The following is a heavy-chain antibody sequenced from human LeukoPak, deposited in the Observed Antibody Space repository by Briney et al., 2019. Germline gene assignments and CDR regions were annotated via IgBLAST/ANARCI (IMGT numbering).Heavy chain of an antibody. J-gene: IGHJ4*02. V-gene: IGHV5-51*01. CDR3: ARYSNLISGAGWVDY. CDR2: IFPGDSDT. Sequence: GESLKISCKGSGYPFTSNWIGWVRQMPGKGLEWMGLIFPGDSDTRYGPSFQGQVTFSADTSISTAYLQWSSLKASDTAMYYCARYSNLISGAGWVDYWGQGTLVTVSS. D-gene: IGHD6-13*01. CDR1: GYPFTSNW.